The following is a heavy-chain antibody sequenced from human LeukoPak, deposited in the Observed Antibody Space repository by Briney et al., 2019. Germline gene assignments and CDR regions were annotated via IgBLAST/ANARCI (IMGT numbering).Heavy chain of an antibody. V-gene: IGHV4-31*03. CDR2: MYSSGST. CDR3: ARHGNIVVVVAARGFDP. Sequence: SQTLSLTCTVSGGSISSGGYYWSWIRQHPGKGLEWIAYMYSSGSTYYNPSLRSRITISLDTSKNQFSLRLSSVTAADTAFYYCARHGNIVVVVAARGFDPWGQGTLVTVSS. J-gene: IGHJ5*02. D-gene: IGHD2-15*01. CDR1: GGSISSGGYY.